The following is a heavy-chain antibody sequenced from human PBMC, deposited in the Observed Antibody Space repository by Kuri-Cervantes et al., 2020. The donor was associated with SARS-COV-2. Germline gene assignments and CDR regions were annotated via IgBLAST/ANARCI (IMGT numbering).Heavy chain of an antibody. CDR2: INPNSGGT. D-gene: IGHD1-26*01. CDR3: ATGEPVPPHLQIARRPDFNS. V-gene: IGHV1-2*02. CDR1: GYTFTGYY. Sequence: ASVKVSCKASGYTFTGYYMHWVRQAPGQGLEWTGWINPNSGGTNYAQKFQGRVTVSGDTSSDTSYMELSSLRYDDTAVYYCATGEPVPPHLQIARRPDFNSWGQGTLVTVSS. J-gene: IGHJ4*02.